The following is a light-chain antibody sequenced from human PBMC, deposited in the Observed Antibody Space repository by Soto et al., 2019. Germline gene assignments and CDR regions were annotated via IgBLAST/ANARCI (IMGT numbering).Light chain of an antibody. J-gene: IGKJ5*01. Sequence: EIVLTQSPATLYLSPGARATLSCRASQSVSSYLAWYQHKPGQAPRLLIYDASSRATDIPARFSGSGSGTDFTLTISSLEPEDFAIYYCQQRSNWPSISFGHGTRLESK. CDR1: QSVSSY. CDR3: QQRSNWPSIS. CDR2: DAS. V-gene: IGKV3-11*01.